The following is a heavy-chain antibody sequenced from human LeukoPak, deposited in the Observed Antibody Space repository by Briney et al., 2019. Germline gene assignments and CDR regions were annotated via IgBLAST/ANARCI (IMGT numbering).Heavy chain of an antibody. CDR3: AGEVGYSYGSDY. CDR1: GGSISTYF. V-gene: IGHV4-4*07. CDR2: IYTSGST. D-gene: IGHD5-18*01. J-gene: IGHJ4*02. Sequence: SETLSLTCTVSGGSISTYFWSWFRQPAGKGLEWIGRIYTSGSTNFNPSLKSRVTMSVDTSKNQFSLKLSSVTAADTAVYYCAGEVGYSYGSDYWGQGTLVTVSS.